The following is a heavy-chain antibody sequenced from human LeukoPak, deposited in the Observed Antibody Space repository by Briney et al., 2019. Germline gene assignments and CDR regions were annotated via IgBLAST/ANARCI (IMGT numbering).Heavy chain of an antibody. CDR1: GASISSSNW. J-gene: IGHJ4*02. Sequence: PSETLSLTCAVSGASISSSNWWTWVRQPPGKGLEWIGEIYHSGSTNYNPSLKSRVTISVDKSKNQFSLKLRSVTAADTAVYYCARLTVTTYYFDYWGQGTLVTVSS. V-gene: IGHV4-4*02. D-gene: IGHD4-17*01. CDR2: IYHSGST. CDR3: ARLTVTTYYFDY.